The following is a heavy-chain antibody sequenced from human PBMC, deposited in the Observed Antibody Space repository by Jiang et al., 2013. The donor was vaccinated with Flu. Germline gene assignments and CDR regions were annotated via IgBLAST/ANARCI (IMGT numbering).Heavy chain of an antibody. J-gene: IGHJ6*02. D-gene: IGHD3-3*01. Sequence: CAASGFTVSSNYMSWVRQAPGKGLEWVSVIYSGGSTYYADSVKGRFTISRDNSENTLYLQMNSLRAEDTAVYYCARGPYYDFWSGYYTPWYYYGMDVWGQGTTVTVSS. V-gene: IGHV3-53*01. CDR2: IYSGGST. CDR1: GFTVSSNY. CDR3: ARGPYYDFWSGYYTPWYYYGMDV.